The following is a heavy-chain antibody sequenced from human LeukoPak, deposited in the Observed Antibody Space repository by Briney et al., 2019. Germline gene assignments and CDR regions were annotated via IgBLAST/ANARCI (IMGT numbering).Heavy chain of an antibody. CDR3: ARDLYPDYFRTGEFDY. Sequence: GGSLRLSCAASGFTFSSYAMSWVRQAPGKGLEWVSAISGGGGSTYYADSVKGRFTITRDNSKNTLYLQMNSLRAEDTAVYYCARDLYPDYFRTGEFDYWGQGTLATVSS. D-gene: IGHD1-1*01. CDR1: GFTFSSYA. V-gene: IGHV3-23*01. J-gene: IGHJ4*02. CDR2: ISGGGGST.